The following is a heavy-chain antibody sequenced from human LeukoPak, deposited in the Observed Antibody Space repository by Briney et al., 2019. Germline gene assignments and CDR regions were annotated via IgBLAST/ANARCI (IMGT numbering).Heavy chain of an antibody. CDR1: GYTFTSYG. CDR3: AIPQRPGYSSSWYLAN. V-gene: IGHV1-18*01. J-gene: IGHJ4*02. CDR2: ISAYNGNT. Sequence: ASVKVSCKASGYTFTSYGISWVRQAPGQGLEWMGWISAYNGNTNYAQKLQGRVTMTTDTSTSTAYMELRSLRSDDTAVCYCAIPQRPGYSSSWYLANWGQGTLVTVSS. D-gene: IGHD6-13*01.